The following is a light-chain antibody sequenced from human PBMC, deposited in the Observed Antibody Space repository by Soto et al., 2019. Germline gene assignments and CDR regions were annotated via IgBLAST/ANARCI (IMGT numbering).Light chain of an antibody. CDR1: QNVGNN. J-gene: IGKJ1*01. Sequence: EILVKPFESTLYVSPEGSDTFSCRASQNVGNNLVWYQQKPGQAPRLLIYGASTRATGIPARFSGSGSGTEFTLSISSLQSEDVAIYYCHQYNNWPPWTFGQGTKVDI. V-gene: IGKV3-15*01. CDR2: GAS. CDR3: HQYNNWPPWT.